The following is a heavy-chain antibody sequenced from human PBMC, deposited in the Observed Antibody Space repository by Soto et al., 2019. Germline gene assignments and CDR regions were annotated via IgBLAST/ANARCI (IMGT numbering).Heavy chain of an antibody. CDR2: IYYSGST. D-gene: IGHD3-22*01. J-gene: IGHJ4*02. V-gene: IGHV4-39*01. CDR3: AGIKYYYDSSGYYRDY. CDR1: GGSISSSSYY. Sequence: PSETLSLTCTVSGGSISSSSYYWGWIRQPPGKGLEWIGSIYYSGSTHYNPSLKSRVTISVDTSKNQFSLKLSSVTAADTAVYYCAGIKYYYDSSGYYRDYWGQGTLVTSPQ.